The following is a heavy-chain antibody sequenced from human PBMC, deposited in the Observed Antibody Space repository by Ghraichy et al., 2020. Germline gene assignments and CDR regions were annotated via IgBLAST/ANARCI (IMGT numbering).Heavy chain of an antibody. CDR3: ARLGLRGGGFDY. V-gene: IGHV4-39*01. CDR1: GGSISSSSYY. CDR2: IYYSGST. D-gene: IGHD2-15*01. J-gene: IGHJ4*02. Sequence: SETLSLTCTVSGGSISSSSYYWGWIRQPPGKGLEWIGSIYYSGSTYYNPSLKSRVTISVDTSKNQFSLKLSSVTAADTSVYYCARLGLRGGGFDYWCQGT.